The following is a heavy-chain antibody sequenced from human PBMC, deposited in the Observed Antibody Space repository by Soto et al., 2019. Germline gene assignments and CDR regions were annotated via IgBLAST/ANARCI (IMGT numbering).Heavy chain of an antibody. CDR3: ARGRYCLTGRCFPNWFDS. Sequence: SETLSLTCSVSGDSISNLDYFWAWIRQPPGQALEYIGYIYKSATTYYNPSFESRVAISVDTSKSQFSLNVTSVTAADTAVYFCARGRYCLTGRCFPNWFDSWDQGALVTVFS. CDR2: IYKSATT. J-gene: IGHJ5*01. V-gene: IGHV4-30-4*01. D-gene: IGHD7-27*01. CDR1: GDSISNLDYF.